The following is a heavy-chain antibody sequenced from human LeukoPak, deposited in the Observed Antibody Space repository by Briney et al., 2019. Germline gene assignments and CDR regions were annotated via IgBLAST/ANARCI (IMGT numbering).Heavy chain of an antibody. D-gene: IGHD6-13*01. J-gene: IGHJ6*03. CDR2: INPNSGDT. V-gene: IGHV1-2*02. CDR3: ARASIAAAARYYYYYMDV. Sequence: ASVKVSCKASGYTFTGYYIHWVQQAPGQGLEWMGWINPNSGDTYYAQNFQGRVTMTRDTSISTAYMELSRLRSDDTAVYYCARASIAAAARYYYYYMDVWGKGTTVTVSS. CDR1: GYTFTGYY.